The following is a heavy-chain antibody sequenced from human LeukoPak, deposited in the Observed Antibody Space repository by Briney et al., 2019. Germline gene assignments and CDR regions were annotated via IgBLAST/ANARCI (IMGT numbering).Heavy chain of an antibody. J-gene: IGHJ4*02. D-gene: IGHD1-26*01. CDR1: GFTFSSYE. V-gene: IGHV3-48*03. Sequence: LTGGSLRLSCAASGFTFSSYEMNWVRQAPGKGLEWVSYISSSGSTIYYADSVKGRFTISRDNAKNSLYLQMNSLRAKDTAVYYCARDWAGADCWGQGTLVTVSS. CDR3: ARDWAGADC. CDR2: ISSSGSTI.